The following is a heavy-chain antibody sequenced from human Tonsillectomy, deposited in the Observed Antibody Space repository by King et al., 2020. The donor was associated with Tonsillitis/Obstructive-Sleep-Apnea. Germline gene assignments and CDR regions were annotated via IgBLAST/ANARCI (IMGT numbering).Heavy chain of an antibody. CDR2: IYYTGST. CDR3: ARGXXXGXXXLXXXYGXXX. V-gene: IGHV4-59*01. D-gene: IGHD3-3*01. J-gene: IGHJ6*01. Sequence: VQLQESGPGLVKPSETLSLTCTVSGGSISSXYWSWIRQPPGXGLEWIGYIYYTGSTSYNASLKSRVSISVDTSKNQFSLKLNSVTAADTAVYYCARGXXXGXXXLXXXYGXXXXGXXTXVTV. CDR1: GGSISSXY.